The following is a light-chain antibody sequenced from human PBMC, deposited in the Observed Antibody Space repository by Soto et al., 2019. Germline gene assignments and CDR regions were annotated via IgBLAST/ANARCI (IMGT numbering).Light chain of an antibody. CDR1: QSVSNNY. CDR2: GAS. V-gene: IGKV3-20*01. J-gene: IGKJ1*01. Sequence: EIVLTQSPGTLSLSPGEKATLSCRASQSVSNNYLAWYQQKPGQAPRLLIYGASSRATGIPDRFSGSGSGTDFTLSISRLEPEHFELYYCQQYLTSPTLTFGQGTKVEI. CDR3: QQYLTSPTLT.